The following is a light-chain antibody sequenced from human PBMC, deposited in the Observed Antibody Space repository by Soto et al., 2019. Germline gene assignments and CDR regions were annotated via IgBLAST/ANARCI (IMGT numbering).Light chain of an antibody. V-gene: IGLV2-14*01. J-gene: IGLJ2*01. CDR1: SSDVGGYNY. CDR2: DVS. Sequence: QSALTQPASVSGSPGQSITISCTGTSSDVGGYNYVSWYQQHPGKAPKLMIYDVSNRPSGVSNRFSGSKPGNTASLTISGLQAEDEADYYCSSYTSSSTPVVFGGGTKLTLL. CDR3: SSYTSSSTPVV.